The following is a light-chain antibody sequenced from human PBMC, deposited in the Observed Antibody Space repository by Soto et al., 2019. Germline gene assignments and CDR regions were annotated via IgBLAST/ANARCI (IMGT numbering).Light chain of an antibody. CDR3: EQYNDAPWT. CDR2: AAS. J-gene: IGKJ1*01. Sequence: DIQMTQSPSSLSASVGDRVTITCRASQGISNYLAWYQQKPGKVPKLLIYAASTLQSGVLSRFSGSGSGTDFTLTISSLQPEDVATNYCEQYNDAPWTCGPGTKVEIK. V-gene: IGKV1-27*01. CDR1: QGISNY.